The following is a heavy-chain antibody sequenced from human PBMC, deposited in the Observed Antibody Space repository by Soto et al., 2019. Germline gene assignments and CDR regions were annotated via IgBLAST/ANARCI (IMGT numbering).Heavy chain of an antibody. CDR1: GFTFSSYA. V-gene: IGHV3-23*01. CDR2: ISGSGGST. CDR3: AKGGVVPYGMDV. D-gene: IGHD3-3*01. J-gene: IGHJ6*02. Sequence: EVQLLESGGGLVQPGGSLRLSCAASGFTFSSYAMSWVRQAPGKGLEWVSAISGSGGSTYYADSVKGRFTISRDNSKNTLYLQMNSLRADDTAVYYCAKGGVVPYGMDVWGQGTTVTVSS.